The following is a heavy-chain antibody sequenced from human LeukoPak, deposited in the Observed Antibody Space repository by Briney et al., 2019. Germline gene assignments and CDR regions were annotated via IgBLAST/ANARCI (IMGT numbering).Heavy chain of an antibody. V-gene: IGHV3-23*01. D-gene: IGHD3-3*01. CDR3: APLGDFWSGYYTHPFDY. J-gene: IGHJ4*02. Sequence: LTGGSLRLSCAASRFTFSNYAMSWVRQAPGKGLEWVSAISGSGSSTYYADSVKVRFSISRDNSKNTLYLQMNSLRAEDTAVYYCAPLGDFWSGYYTHPFDYWGQGTLVTVSS. CDR1: RFTFSNYA. CDR2: ISGSGSST.